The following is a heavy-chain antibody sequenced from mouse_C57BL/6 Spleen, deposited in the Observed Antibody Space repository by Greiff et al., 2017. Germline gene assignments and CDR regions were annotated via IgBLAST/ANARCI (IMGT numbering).Heavy chain of an antibody. CDR3: ASDGYSPFAY. J-gene: IGHJ3*01. V-gene: IGHV1-69*01. CDR1: GYTFTSYW. CDR2: IDPSDSYT. Sequence: QVQLQQPGAELVMPGASVKLSCKASGYTFTSYWMHWVKQRPGQGLEWIGEIDPSDSYTNYNQKFKGKSTLTVDKSSSTAYMQLSSLTSEDSAVYYCASDGYSPFAYWGQGTLVTVSA. D-gene: IGHD2-3*01.